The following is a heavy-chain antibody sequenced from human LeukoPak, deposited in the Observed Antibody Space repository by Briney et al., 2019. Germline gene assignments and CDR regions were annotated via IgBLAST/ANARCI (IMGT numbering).Heavy chain of an antibody. D-gene: IGHD2-8*01. CDR1: GFTFSSYS. V-gene: IGHV3-48*01. CDR3: ARDMYLPFDY. J-gene: IGHJ4*02. Sequence: GGSLRLSCAASGFTFSSYSMNWVRQAPGKGLEWVSYISSSSSTIYYADPVKGRFTISRDNAKNSLYLQMNSLRAEDTAVYYCARDMYLPFDYWGQGTLVTVSS. CDR2: ISSSSSTI.